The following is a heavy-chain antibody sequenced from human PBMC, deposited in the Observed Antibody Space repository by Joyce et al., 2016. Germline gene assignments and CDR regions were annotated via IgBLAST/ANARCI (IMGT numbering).Heavy chain of an antibody. Sequence: QVQLVESGGGVVQSGRSLRLSCAAFGVTLSSYSMHWVRPAPGKGLEWLTVISYDESKKYYADSVKGRCTISRDNSKNTLYLQMSSLRPEDTAVYYCVRGSKYYFDTSGPVWGLGTLVTVSS. J-gene: IGHJ4*02. CDR1: GVTLSSYS. D-gene: IGHD3-22*01. V-gene: IGHV3-30-3*01. CDR2: ISYDESKK. CDR3: VRGSKYYFDTSGPV.